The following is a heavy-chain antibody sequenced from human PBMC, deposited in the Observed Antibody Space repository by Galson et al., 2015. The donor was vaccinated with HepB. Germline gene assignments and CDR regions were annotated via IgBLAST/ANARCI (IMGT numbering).Heavy chain of an antibody. V-gene: IGHV3-30*03. CDR3: AAPRNKYDRSGSPDYDY. Sequence: SLRLSCAASGFTFSTYAMHWVRQAPGKGLEWVAVISYDGSNEYYADSVKGRFTISRDNSKNTLYVQMNSLRVEDTAVYYCAAPRNKYDRSGSPDYDYWGQGTLVTVSS. J-gene: IGHJ4*02. D-gene: IGHD3-22*01. CDR2: ISYDGSNE. CDR1: GFTFSTYA.